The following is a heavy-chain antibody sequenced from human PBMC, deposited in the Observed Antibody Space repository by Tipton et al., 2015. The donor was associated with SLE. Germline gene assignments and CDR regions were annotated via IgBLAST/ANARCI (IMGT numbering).Heavy chain of an antibody. D-gene: IGHD3-10*01. CDR1: GGSISSYY. CDR3: ARVGSGVDY. V-gene: IGHV4-59*01. J-gene: IGHJ4*02. CDR2: IYYSGST. Sequence: TLSLTCTVSGGSISSYYWSWIRQPPGKGLEWIGYIYYSGSTNYNPSLKSRVTTSVDTSKNQFSLKLSSVTAADTAVYYCARVGSGVDYWGQGTLVTVSS.